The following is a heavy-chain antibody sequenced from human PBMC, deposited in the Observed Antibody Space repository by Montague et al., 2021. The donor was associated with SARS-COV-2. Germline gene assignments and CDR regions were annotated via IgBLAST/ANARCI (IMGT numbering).Heavy chain of an antibody. V-gene: IGHV4-59*02. CDR1: GASVGSSD. D-gene: IGHD1-14*01. CDR2: FYSVGST. J-gene: IGHJ3*02. Sequence: SETRSLTCTVSGASVGSSDWGWIRQSPGKGLEWIGYFYSVGSTDYNPSRKSRATISRDTSKNQFSLKVRSVTAADTAVYYCARETMTADAFDIWGQGTMVTVSS. CDR3: ARETMTADAFDI.